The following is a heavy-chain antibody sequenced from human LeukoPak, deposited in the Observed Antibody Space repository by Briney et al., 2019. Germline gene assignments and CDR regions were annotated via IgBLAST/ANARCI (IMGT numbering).Heavy chain of an antibody. J-gene: IGHJ2*01. V-gene: IGHV4-61*01. CDR1: GGSVSSGSYY. D-gene: IGHD6-19*01. CDR3: ARGRGAYSSGWYSVPYWYFDL. CDR2: INHSGSP. Sequence: PSETLSLTCTVSGGSVSSGSYYWSWIRQPPGKGLEWIGEINHSGSPNYNPSLKSRVTISIDTSKNQFSLQLSSVTAADTAVYYCARGRGAYSSGWYSVPYWYFDLWGRGTLVTVSS.